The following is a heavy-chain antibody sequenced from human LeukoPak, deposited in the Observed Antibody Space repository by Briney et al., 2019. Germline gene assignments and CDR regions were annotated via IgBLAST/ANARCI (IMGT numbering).Heavy chain of an antibody. V-gene: IGHV4-39*01. CDR2: IYYSGST. J-gene: IGHJ4*02. D-gene: IGHD3-10*01. Sequence: PSETLSLTCTVSGGSISSSSYYWGWIRQPPGKGLEWIGSIYYSGSTYYNPSLKSRVTISVDTSKNQFSLKLSSVTAADTAVYYCARHQFGGDYWGQGTLVTASS. CDR1: GGSISSSSYY. CDR3: ARHQFGGDY.